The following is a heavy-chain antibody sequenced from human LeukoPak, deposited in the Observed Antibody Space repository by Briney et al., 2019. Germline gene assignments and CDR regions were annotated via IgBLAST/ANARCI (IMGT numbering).Heavy chain of an antibody. CDR2: IWYDGSNK. CDR3: AKGAKGRYYDFWSGYQAFDY. V-gene: IGHV3-33*06. J-gene: IGHJ4*02. Sequence: GGSLRLSCAASGFTFSSYGMHWVRQAPGKGLEWVAVIWYDGSNKYYADSVKGRFTISRDNSKNKLYLQMNSLRAEDTAVYYCAKGAKGRYYDFWSGYQAFDYWGQGTLVTVSS. CDR1: GFTFSSYG. D-gene: IGHD3-3*01.